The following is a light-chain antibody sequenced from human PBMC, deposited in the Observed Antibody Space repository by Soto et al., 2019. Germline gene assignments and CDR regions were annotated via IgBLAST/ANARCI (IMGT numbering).Light chain of an antibody. Sequence: QSVLTQPASVSGSPGQSITISCTGTTSDVGVYNYVSWYQQHPGKAPKLMIYEVSNRPSGVSNRFSGSKSGNTVSLTISGLQAEDEADYYCSSSTSSSTFVFGTGTKLTVL. V-gene: IGLV2-14*01. CDR2: EVS. J-gene: IGLJ1*01. CDR1: TSDVGVYNY. CDR3: SSSTSSSTFV.